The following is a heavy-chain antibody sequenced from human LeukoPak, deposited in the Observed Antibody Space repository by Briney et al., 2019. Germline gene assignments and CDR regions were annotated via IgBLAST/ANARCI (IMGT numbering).Heavy chain of an antibody. CDR3: VRRSRWDPEIDY. D-gene: IGHD2-2*01. V-gene: IGHV4-39*02. J-gene: IGHJ4*02. CDR2: IYNSGST. Sequence: PSETLSLTCTVSGDSISSSSYYCGWISQPPARGLSWIGSIYNSGSTYSNPYPKSRHTISVDTSTNHCSLKLSSVTAADTAVYYCVRRSRWDPEIDYWGQGTLVTVSS. CDR1: GDSISSSSYY.